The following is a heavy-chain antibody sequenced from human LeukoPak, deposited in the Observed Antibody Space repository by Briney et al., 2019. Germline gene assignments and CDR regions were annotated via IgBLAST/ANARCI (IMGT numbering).Heavy chain of an antibody. J-gene: IGHJ4*02. Sequence: GGSLRLSCAASGFTFSNYGMNWVRQAPGKGLEWVSYISSSGSTIYYADSVKGRFTISRDNAKNSLYLQMNSLRAEDTAVYYCAREHYFGSGSYFGYWGQGTLVTVSS. V-gene: IGHV3-48*03. D-gene: IGHD3-10*01. CDR3: AREHYFGSGSYFGY. CDR1: GFTFSNYG. CDR2: ISSSGSTI.